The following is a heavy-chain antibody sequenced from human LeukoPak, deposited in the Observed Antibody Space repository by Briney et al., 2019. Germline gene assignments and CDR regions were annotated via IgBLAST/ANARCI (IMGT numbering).Heavy chain of an antibody. V-gene: IGHV1-8*01. CDR1: GYTFTSYD. Sequence: PVASVKVSCKASGYTFTSYDINWVRQATRQGLEWMGLMNPNSGNTGYAQKFQGRVTMTRNTSISTAYMELSSLRSEDTAVYYCARGKGLGTDFWPAGYWGQGTLVTVSS. CDR2: MNPNSGNT. J-gene: IGHJ4*02. CDR3: ARGKGLGTDFWPAGY. D-gene: IGHD3/OR15-3a*01.